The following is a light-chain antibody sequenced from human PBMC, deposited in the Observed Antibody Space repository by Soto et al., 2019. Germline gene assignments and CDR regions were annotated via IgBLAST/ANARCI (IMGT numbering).Light chain of an antibody. V-gene: IGKV3-20*01. Sequence: EIVLTRSPGTLSLSPGERSTLSCRASQSVSSSYLAWYQQKPGQAPRLLIYGASSRASGIPDRFSGSGAGTDFTLTSSGLEPEDFALYSCQQHGTSPWTFGQGTKVDIK. CDR3: QQHGTSPWT. CDR1: QSVSSSY. J-gene: IGKJ1*01. CDR2: GAS.